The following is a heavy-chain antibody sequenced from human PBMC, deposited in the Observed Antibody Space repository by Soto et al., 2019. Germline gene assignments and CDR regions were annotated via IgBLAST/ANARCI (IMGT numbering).Heavy chain of an antibody. V-gene: IGHV3-9*01. Sequence: GGSLRLSCAASGFSFDDFAMHWVRQAPGKGLEWVSGISWNSGSLDYADSVKGRFTISRDNAKNSLYLQMESLRPEDTALYYCAKGESQWLVPFDYWVQGTQVTVSS. D-gene: IGHD6-19*01. CDR1: GFSFDDFA. J-gene: IGHJ4*02. CDR3: AKGESQWLVPFDY. CDR2: ISWNSGSL.